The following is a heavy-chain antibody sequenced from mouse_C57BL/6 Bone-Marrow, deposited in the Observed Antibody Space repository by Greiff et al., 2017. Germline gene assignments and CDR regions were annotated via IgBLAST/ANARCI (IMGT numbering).Heavy chain of an antibody. CDR3: AREATMVKGYWYFDV. CDR2: IDPSDSYT. Sequence: QVQLQQPGAELVMPGASVKLSCKASGYTFTSYWMHWVKQRPGQGLEWIGEIDPSDSYTNYNQKFKGKSTLTVDKSSSTAYMQLSSLTSEDSAVYYGAREATMVKGYWYFDVWGTGTTVTVSS. V-gene: IGHV1-69*01. J-gene: IGHJ1*03. D-gene: IGHD2-2*01. CDR1: GYTFTSYW.